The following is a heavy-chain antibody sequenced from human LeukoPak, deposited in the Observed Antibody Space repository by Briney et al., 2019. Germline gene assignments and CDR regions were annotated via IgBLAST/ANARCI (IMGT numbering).Heavy chain of an antibody. Sequence: PGGSLRLSCTASGFTFGDYAMSWVRQAPGKGLEWVGFIRSKAYGGTTEYAAPVKGRFTISRDDSKSIAYLQMNSLKTEDTAVYYCTRAGGSSGWDTGNFDYWGQGTLVTVSS. J-gene: IGHJ4*02. D-gene: IGHD6-19*01. CDR1: GFTFGDYA. CDR2: IRSKAYGGTT. CDR3: TRAGGSSGWDTGNFDY. V-gene: IGHV3-49*04.